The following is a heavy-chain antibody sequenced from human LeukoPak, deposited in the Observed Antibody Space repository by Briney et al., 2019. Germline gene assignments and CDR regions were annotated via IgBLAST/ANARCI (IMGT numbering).Heavy chain of an antibody. Sequence: GGTLRLSCAASGFTFSSYAMTWVRQAPGKGLDWVSGLSGGGSSGVSTYYADSVKGRFTISRDNSKNTLYLHMNSLRAEDTAIYYCAKDGRLYYDSSNYFDYWGQGTLVTVSS. CDR1: GFTFSSYA. CDR3: AKDGRLYYDSSNYFDY. CDR2: LSGGGSSGVST. V-gene: IGHV3-23*01. D-gene: IGHD3-22*01. J-gene: IGHJ4*02.